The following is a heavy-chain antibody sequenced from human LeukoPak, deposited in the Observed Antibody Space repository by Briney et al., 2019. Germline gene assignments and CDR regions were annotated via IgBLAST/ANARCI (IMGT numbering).Heavy chain of an antibody. V-gene: IGHV3-9*03. CDR3: AKDLKGWIAVAGLPDY. Sequence: GGSLRLSCAASGFTFDDYAMHWVRHAPGKGLEWVSGISWNSGSIDYADSVKGRFTISRDNAKNSLYLQMNSLRAEDMALYYCAKDLKGWIAVAGLPDYWGKGTTVTVSS. D-gene: IGHD6-19*01. CDR1: GFTFDDYA. J-gene: IGHJ6*04. CDR2: ISWNSGSI.